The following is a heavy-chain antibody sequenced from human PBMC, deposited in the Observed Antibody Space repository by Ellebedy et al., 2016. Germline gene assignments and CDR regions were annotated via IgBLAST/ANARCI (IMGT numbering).Heavy chain of an antibody. J-gene: IGHJ5*02. CDR2: INHSGST. CDR1: GGSFSGYY. V-gene: IGHV4-34*01. D-gene: IGHD3-10*01. CDR3: ASRRYYYGSGSNWFNP. Sequence: GSLRLXXAVYGGSFSGYYWSWIRQPPGKGLEWIGEINHSGSTNYNPSLKSRVTISVDTSKNQFSLKLSSVTAADTAVYYCASRRYYYGSGSNWFNPWGQGTLVTVSS.